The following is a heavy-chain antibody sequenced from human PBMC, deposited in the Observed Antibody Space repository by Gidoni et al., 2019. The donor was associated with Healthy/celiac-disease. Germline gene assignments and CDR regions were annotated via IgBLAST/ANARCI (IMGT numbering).Heavy chain of an antibody. D-gene: IGHD2-21*01. J-gene: IGHJ6*02. Sequence: EVQLLESGGGLVQPGGSLRLSCAASGFTFSSYALSWVRQAPGKGLEWVSAISGSGGSTYYADSVKGRFTISRDNSKNTLYLQMNSLRAEDTAVYYCAKDCGGDCGLYYYYYGMDVWGQGTTVTVSS. CDR2: ISGSGGST. CDR3: AKDCGGDCGLYYYYYGMDV. V-gene: IGHV3-23*01. CDR1: GFTFSSYA.